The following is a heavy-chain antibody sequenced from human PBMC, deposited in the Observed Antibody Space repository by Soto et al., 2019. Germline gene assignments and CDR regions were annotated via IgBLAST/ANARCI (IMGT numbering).Heavy chain of an antibody. D-gene: IGHD5-18*01. V-gene: IGHV4-31*03. CDR3: ARDNGYSYGYTLDH. CDR1: GGSISSGDYY. Sequence: PSETLSLTCTVSGGSISSGDYYWSWVRQHPGKGLEWIGYISYSGSTYYNPSLKSRVTISVDTSKNQFSLKLSSVTAADTAVYYCARDNGYSYGYTLDHWGQGTLVTVSS. J-gene: IGHJ4*02. CDR2: ISYSGST.